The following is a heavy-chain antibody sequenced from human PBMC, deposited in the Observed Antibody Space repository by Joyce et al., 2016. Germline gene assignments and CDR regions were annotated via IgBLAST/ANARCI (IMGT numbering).Heavy chain of an antibody. CDR3: THQAGGYDFWSDYNDY. V-gene: IGHV3-15*01. Sequence: EVQLVESGGGLVKPGGSLRLSCAASGFTFSNAWMSWVRQAPGKGLEWVGRIKSKTEGGITDYAAPVKGRFTISREDSKNTLYLQMNSLTTEDTAGYYCTHQAGGYDFWSDYNDYWGQGTLVTVSS. D-gene: IGHD3-3*01. CDR2: IKSKTEGGIT. J-gene: IGHJ4*02. CDR1: GFTFSNAW.